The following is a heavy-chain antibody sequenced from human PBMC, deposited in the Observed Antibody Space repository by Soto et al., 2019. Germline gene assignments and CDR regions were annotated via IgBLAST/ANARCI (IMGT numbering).Heavy chain of an antibody. D-gene: IGHD6-6*01. CDR1: GFTFSSYA. V-gene: IGHV3-23*01. Sequence: GGSLRLSCAASGFTFSSYAMSWVRQAPGKGLEWVSAISGSGGSTYYADSVKGRFTISRDNSKNTLYLQMNSLRAEDTAVYYCAKDKYSSSSSDSYYYMDVWGKGTTVTVSS. CDR3: AKDKYSSSSSDSYYYMDV. CDR2: ISGSGGST. J-gene: IGHJ6*03.